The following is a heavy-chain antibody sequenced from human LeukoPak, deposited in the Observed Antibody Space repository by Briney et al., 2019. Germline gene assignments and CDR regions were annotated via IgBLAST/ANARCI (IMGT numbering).Heavy chain of an antibody. CDR3: ARAFNDAFDI. Sequence: PGGSLRLSCAASGFTFRDYYMTWIRQAPGKGLEWVSYITNSGSRTYNADSVKGRFTISRDNAKNSLFLQMNSLRAEDTAVYYCARAFNDAFDIWGQGTMVTVSS. J-gene: IGHJ3*02. CDR2: ITNSGSRT. V-gene: IGHV3-11*04. CDR1: GFTFRDYY.